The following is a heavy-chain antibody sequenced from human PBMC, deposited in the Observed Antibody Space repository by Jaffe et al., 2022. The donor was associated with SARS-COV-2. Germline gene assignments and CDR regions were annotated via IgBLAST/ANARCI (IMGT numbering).Heavy chain of an antibody. D-gene: IGHD3-10*01. CDR1: GYSFTDYA. V-gene: IGHV1-3*01. Sequence: QVQLVQSGAEVKMPGASVKVSCKASGYSFTDYAIHWVRQAPGQRLEWVGWINAGNGNTKYSEKFQGRVTIIRDTSANTAYMELSSLRSEDTALYYCARVRVRFGELLHIDYWGQGTLVTVSS. J-gene: IGHJ4*02. CDR3: ARVRVRFGELLHIDY. CDR2: INAGNGNT.